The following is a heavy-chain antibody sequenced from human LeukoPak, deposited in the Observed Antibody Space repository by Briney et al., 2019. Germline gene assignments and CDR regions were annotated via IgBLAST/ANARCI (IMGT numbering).Heavy chain of an antibody. Sequence: SGGSLRLSCAASGXTFSSYAMSWVRQAPGKGLAWVSGITGSGGDTYYGDSVKGRFTISRDNSKNMLHLQMNSLRVEDTAIYYCAKDGHYSYGNNFDYWGQGILVTVS. J-gene: IGHJ4*02. CDR1: GXTFSSYA. V-gene: IGHV3-23*01. D-gene: IGHD5-18*01. CDR2: ITGSGGDT. CDR3: AKDGHYSYGNNFDY.